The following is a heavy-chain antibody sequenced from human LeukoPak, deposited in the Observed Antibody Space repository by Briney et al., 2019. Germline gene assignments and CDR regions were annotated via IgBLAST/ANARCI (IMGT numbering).Heavy chain of an antibody. CDR3: ARPYCSGGSCYSYMDV. D-gene: IGHD2-15*01. J-gene: IGHJ6*03. Sequence: GSSVKVSCKASGYTFTGYYMHWVRQAPGQGLEWMGWINPNSGGTNYAQKFQGRVTMTRDTSISTAYMELSRLRSDDTAVYYCARPYCSGGSCYSYMDVWGKGTTVTVSS. V-gene: IGHV1-2*02. CDR1: GYTFTGYY. CDR2: INPNSGGT.